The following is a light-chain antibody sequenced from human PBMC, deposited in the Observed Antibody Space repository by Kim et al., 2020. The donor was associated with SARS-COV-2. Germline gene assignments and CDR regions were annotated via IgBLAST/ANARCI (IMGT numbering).Light chain of an antibody. J-gene: IGLJ2*01. V-gene: IGLV2-14*03. CDR3: SSYTSSSTVV. CDR1: SSDVGGYNY. CDR2: DVS. Sequence: GQSITISCTGTSSDVGGYNYVSWYHQHPGKAPKLMIYDVSNRPSGVSNRFSGSKSGNTASLTISGLQAEDEADYYCSSYTSSSTVVFGGGTQRPS.